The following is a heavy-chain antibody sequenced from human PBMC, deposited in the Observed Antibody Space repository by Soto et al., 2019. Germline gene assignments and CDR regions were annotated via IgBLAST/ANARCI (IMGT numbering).Heavy chain of an antibody. CDR3: TTDEYCSGGSCYAVGAFDI. J-gene: IGHJ3*02. D-gene: IGHD2-15*01. Sequence: EVQLVESGGGLVKPGGSLRLSCAASGFTFSNAWMNWVRQAPGKGLEWVGRIKSKTDGGTTDYAAPVKGRFTISRDDSKNTLYLQMNSLKTEDTAVYYCTTDEYCSGGSCYAVGAFDIWGQGTMVTVSS. CDR2: IKSKTDGGTT. V-gene: IGHV3-15*07. CDR1: GFTFSNAW.